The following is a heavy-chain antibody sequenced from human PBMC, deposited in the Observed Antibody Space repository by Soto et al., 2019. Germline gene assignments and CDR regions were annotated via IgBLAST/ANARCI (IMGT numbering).Heavy chain of an antibody. CDR3: AKYCYSDVCFDY. V-gene: IGHV3-48*02. J-gene: IGHJ4*02. CDR1: GFTFSSCS. CDR2: ISGSGDTK. Sequence: PRLSCASSGFTFSSCSMNWVRQAPGKGLEWVSFISGSGDTKYYADSVKGRFTISRDNAKNSLYLQMSSLRDEDTAVYYCAKYCYSDVCFDYWGQGTLVTVSS. D-gene: IGHD2-8*02.